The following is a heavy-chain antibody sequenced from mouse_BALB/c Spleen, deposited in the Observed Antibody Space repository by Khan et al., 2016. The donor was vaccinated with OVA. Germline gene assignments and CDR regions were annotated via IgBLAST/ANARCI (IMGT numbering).Heavy chain of an antibody. J-gene: IGHJ3*01. D-gene: IGHD2-14*01. CDR3: AIGYDFFAS. CDR2: INPNTDNI. Sequence: VQLQQSGPDLVKPGASVKISCKASNYSFTLYYMSWVKQSHGKSLEWIGRINPNTDNINYNQEFKGKAILTVDKSSNTAYMELRSLTSEDSAVYFSAIGYDFFASWGQGTLVTVSA. CDR1: NYSFTLYY. V-gene: IGHV1-26*01.